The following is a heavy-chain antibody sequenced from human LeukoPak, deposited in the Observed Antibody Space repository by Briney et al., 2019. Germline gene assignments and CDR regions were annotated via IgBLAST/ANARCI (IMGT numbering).Heavy chain of an antibody. CDR2: IIPILGTA. CDR1: GGTFSSYA. D-gene: IGHD3-9*01. Sequence: GSSVKVSCKASGGTFSSYAISWVRQAPGQGLEWMGGIIPILGTANYAQKFQGRVTITADESTSTAYMELSSLRSEDTAVYYCAKSDILTGYLPRYYYMDVWGKGTTVTVSS. CDR3: AKSDILTGYLPRYYYMDV. J-gene: IGHJ6*03. V-gene: IGHV1-69*01.